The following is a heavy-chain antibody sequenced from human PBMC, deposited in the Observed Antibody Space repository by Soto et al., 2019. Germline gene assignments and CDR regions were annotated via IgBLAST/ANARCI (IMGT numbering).Heavy chain of an antibody. V-gene: IGHV4-59*01. CDR2: IYYSGST. CDR1: GVSISSYY. Sequence: SETLSLTCTVSGVSISSYYWSWVRQPPGKGLEWIGYIYYSGSTNYNPSLKSRVTISVDTSKNQFSLKLSSVTAADTAVYYCARDHGGVSYAFDIWGQGTMVTVSS. J-gene: IGHJ3*02. CDR3: ARDHGGVSYAFDI. D-gene: IGHD3-16*01.